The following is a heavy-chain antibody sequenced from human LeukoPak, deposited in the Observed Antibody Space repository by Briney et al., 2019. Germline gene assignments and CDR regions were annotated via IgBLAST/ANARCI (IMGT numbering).Heavy chain of an antibody. CDR1: GFTFSSYE. CDR3: AELGITMIGGV. J-gene: IGHJ6*04. D-gene: IGHD3-10*02. V-gene: IGHV3-48*03. Sequence: PGGSLRLSCAASGFTFSSYEMNWVRQAPGKGVEWVSYISSSGSTIYYADSVKGRFTISRDNAKNSLYLQMNSLRAEDTAVYYCAELGITMIGGVWGKGTTVTISS. CDR2: ISSSGSTI.